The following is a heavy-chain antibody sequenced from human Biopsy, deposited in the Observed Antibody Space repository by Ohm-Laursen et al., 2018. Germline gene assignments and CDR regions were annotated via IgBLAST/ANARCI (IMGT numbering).Heavy chain of an antibody. CDR2: VYYSGST. CDR1: GGSISSRNHY. CDR3: ARHSLDDFWSGAHYYFDY. V-gene: IGHV4-39*01. Sequence: SQTLSLTWSVSGGSISSRNHYWGWLRQPPGKGLEWIGHVYYSGSTLYNSSLESRVTVSVDTSKNQFHLRLTSMSASDTAVYYCARHSLDDFWSGAHYYFDYWGLGTLVTVSS. J-gene: IGHJ4*02. D-gene: IGHD3-3*01.